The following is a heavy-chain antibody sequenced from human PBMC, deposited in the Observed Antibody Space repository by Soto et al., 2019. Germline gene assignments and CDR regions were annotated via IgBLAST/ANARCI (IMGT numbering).Heavy chain of an antibody. CDR1: GFIVSSSY. J-gene: IGHJ4*02. CDR2: IYSGGTT. V-gene: IGHV3-53*01. CDR3: AKNLGYTYGYMF. Sequence: EVQLVESGGGLIQPGGSLRLSCVASGFIVSSSYMTWVRQAPGKGLEWVSIIYSGGTTYYTDSVKGRFTISRDNSKNTLYLQMNSLRAEDTAVHYCAKNLGYTYGYMFGGQGTLVTVSS. D-gene: IGHD5-18*01.